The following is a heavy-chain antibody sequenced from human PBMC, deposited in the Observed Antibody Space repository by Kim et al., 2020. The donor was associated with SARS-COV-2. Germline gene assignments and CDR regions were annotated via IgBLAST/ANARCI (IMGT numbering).Heavy chain of an antibody. CDR3: ARGGEAYGRWFDP. D-gene: IGHD3-10*01. V-gene: IGHV4-34*01. CDR2: INHSGST. CDR1: GGSFSGYY. J-gene: IGHJ5*02. Sequence: SETLSLTCAVYGGSFSGYYWSWIRQPPGKGLEWIGEINHSGSTNYNPSLKSRVTISVDTSKNQFSLKLSSVTAADTAVYYCARGGEAYGRWFDPWGQGTLVTVSS.